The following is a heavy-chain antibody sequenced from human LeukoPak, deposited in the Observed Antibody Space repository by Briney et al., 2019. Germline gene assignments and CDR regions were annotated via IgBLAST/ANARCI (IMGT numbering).Heavy chain of an antibody. V-gene: IGHV3-23*01. J-gene: IGHJ2*01. D-gene: IGHD3-3*01. CDR3: ARDFWDDFEYFDL. Sequence: GGSLRLACAAPGYNFSSHAMRSVRQAPGKGLEWVSAINGSGSSTYYAESVKGRVSISRDNSKNTLYLQMNSLRVEDTALYCCARDFWDDFEYFDLWGRGTLVTVSS. CDR2: INGSGSST. CDR1: GYNFSSHA.